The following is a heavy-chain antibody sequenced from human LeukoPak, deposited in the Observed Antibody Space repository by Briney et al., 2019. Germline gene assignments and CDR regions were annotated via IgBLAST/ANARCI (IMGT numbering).Heavy chain of an antibody. CDR1: GGSISGHF. D-gene: IGHD5-12*01. Sequence: ASETLSLTCTVSGGSISGHFWSWIRQPPGKGLELTGHIHYSGSTFYKPSLKSRVTISLDSSRNQFSLRLTSVTAADTAVYYCARFSSEYSDDSCYLDYWGQGTLVTVSS. J-gene: IGHJ4*02. CDR2: IHYSGST. CDR3: ARFSSEYSDDSCYLDY. V-gene: IGHV4-59*11.